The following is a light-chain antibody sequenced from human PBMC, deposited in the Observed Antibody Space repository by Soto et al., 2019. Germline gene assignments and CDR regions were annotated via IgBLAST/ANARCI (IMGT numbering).Light chain of an antibody. CDR2: GAS. Sequence: EVMLLQSPGTLSLSPGERATLSCRASQSVGSNYLAWYQQRPGQAPRLLIYGASSRATGIPDRFSASGSGRDFTLIIDRLEPEDSAVYFCQQYGRSPRTFGPGTKVEIK. CDR1: QSVGSNY. V-gene: IGKV3-20*01. J-gene: IGKJ1*01. CDR3: QQYGRSPRT.